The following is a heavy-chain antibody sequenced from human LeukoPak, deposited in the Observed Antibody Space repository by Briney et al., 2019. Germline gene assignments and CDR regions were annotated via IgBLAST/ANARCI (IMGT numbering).Heavy chain of an antibody. CDR1: GFTFSSYV. V-gene: IGHV3-48*03. CDR2: ISSSGSTI. D-gene: IGHD4-17*01. Sequence: GGSLRLSCAASGFTFSSYVLNWVRQAPGKGLEWVSYISSSGSTISYADSVKGRFTISRDNAKNSLYLQMNSLRAEDTAVYYCAREGALTVTKDAFDIWGQGTMVTVSS. CDR3: AREGALTVTKDAFDI. J-gene: IGHJ3*02.